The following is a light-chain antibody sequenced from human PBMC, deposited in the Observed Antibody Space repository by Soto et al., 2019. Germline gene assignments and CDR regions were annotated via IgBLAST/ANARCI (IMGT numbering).Light chain of an antibody. V-gene: IGKV3-15*01. CDR2: AAS. Sequence: EIVMTQSPATLSVSPGERVTLSCRASQSVRSNLAWFQQKPGQGPRLLIYAASTRATGIPARFSGSGSGTEFTLTISSLQSEDFAVYYCQQYNNWPPYTFGQGTKLEIK. CDR3: QQYNNWPPYT. CDR1: QSVRSN. J-gene: IGKJ2*01.